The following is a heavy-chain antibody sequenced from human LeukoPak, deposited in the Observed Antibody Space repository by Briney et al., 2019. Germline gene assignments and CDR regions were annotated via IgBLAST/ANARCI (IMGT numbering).Heavy chain of an antibody. V-gene: IGHV4-34*01. D-gene: IGHD2-15*01. CDR2: INHSGST. J-gene: IGHJ6*03. CDR1: GGSFSGYY. CDR3: ARTQGWYYYYYYMDV. Sequence: SETLSLTCAVYGGSFSGYYWSWIRQPPGKGLEWIGEINHSGSTNYNPNPSLKSRVTISVDTSKNQFSLKLSSVTAADTAVYYCARTQGWYYYYYYMDVWGKGTTVTVSS.